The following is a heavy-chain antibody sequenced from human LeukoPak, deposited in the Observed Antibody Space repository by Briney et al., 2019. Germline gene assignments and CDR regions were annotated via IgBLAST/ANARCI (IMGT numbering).Heavy chain of an antibody. Sequence: PGGSLRLSCAASGVTISCCGMHWVRQAPGKGLEWVAFIRYDGSNEDYADSVKGRFTISRDNSKNTLSLQMHSLRLEDMAVYYCAKDGDDGIESWGQETLVTVSS. CDR1: GVTISCCG. CDR2: IRYDGSNE. D-gene: IGHD7-27*01. J-gene: IGHJ4*02. CDR3: AKDGDDGIES. V-gene: IGHV3-30*02.